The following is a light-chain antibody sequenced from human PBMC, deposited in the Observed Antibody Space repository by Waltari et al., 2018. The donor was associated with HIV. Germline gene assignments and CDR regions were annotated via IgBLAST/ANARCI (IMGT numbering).Light chain of an antibody. Sequence: QSVLTQPPSVSAAPGQKVTISCSGSSSNFGNSFVSWYQHLPGAAPKRLIYDNNKRPSGISDRFSGSKSGTSATLAITGLQTGDEADYYCGTWDSSLGAGVFGGGTRLTVL. J-gene: IGLJ3*02. V-gene: IGLV1-51*01. CDR2: DNN. CDR3: GTWDSSLGAGV. CDR1: SSNFGNSF.